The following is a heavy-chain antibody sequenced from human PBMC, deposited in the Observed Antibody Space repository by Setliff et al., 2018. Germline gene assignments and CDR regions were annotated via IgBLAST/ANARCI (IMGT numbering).Heavy chain of an antibody. CDR2: IYSSGST. D-gene: IGHD6-19*01. CDR3: AREQWLDPPGYYYMDV. V-gene: IGHV4-4*07. CDR1: GGSFSGYY. J-gene: IGHJ6*03. Sequence: KASETLSLTCAVYGGSFSGYYWSWVRQPAGKGLEWIGHIYSSGSTYYNPSLKSRVTMSIDTSKNQFSLKLNSVTAADMAVYYCAREQWLDPPGYYYMDVWAKGTTVTVSS.